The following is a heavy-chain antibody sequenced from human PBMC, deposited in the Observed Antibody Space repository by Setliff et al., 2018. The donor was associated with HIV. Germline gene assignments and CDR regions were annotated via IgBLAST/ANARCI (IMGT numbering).Heavy chain of an antibody. CDR3: ARGARLLAGYSDRWDYYYMGV. J-gene: IGHJ6*03. Sequence: PSETLSLTCSVSGGSVNSGNYHWAWIRQPAGKGLEWIGHIYTSGSPHYKSSLTSRLTISLDTSRNQFSLKLTSVTAADSATYYCARGARLLAGYSDRWDYYYMGVWGKGTTVTVSS. D-gene: IGHD6-13*01. V-gene: IGHV4-61*09. CDR1: GGSVNSGNYH. CDR2: IYTSGSP.